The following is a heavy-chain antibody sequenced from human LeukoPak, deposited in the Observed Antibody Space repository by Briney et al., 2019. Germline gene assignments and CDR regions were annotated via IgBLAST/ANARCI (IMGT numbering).Heavy chain of an antibody. CDR2: TYHSGST. CDR1: GYSISSGYY. Sequence: SETLSLTCAVSGYSISSGYYWGWIRQPPGKGLEWVGSTYHSGSTYYNPSLKSRVTISVDTSKNQFSLKLSSVTAADTAVYYCARKKRLWYFDLWGPGTLVTVSS. CDR3: ARKKRLWYFDL. D-gene: IGHD6-25*01. J-gene: IGHJ2*01. V-gene: IGHV4-38-2*01.